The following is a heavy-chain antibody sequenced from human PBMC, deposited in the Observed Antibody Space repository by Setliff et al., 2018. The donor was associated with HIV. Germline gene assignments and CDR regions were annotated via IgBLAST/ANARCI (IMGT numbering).Heavy chain of an antibody. J-gene: IGHJ4*02. CDR1: GYTFSSYD. CDR3: ARRFFDSSAFYSYYFDY. D-gene: IGHD3-22*01. V-gene: IGHV1-8*01. Sequence: ASVKVSCKASGYTFSSYDINWVRQATGQGLEWMGWMNPNSGNTGYAQKFQGRVTMTRNTSISTAYMELSSLRSEDTAMYYCARRFFDSSAFYSYYFDYWGQGTLVTVSS. CDR2: MNPNSGNT.